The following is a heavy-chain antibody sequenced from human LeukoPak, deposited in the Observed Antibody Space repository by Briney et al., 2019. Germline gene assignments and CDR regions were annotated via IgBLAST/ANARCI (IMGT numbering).Heavy chain of an antibody. J-gene: IGHJ6*03. V-gene: IGHV1-18*01. CDR2: ISAYNGNT. CDR1: GYTFTSYG. CDR3: ARVPRRGMTYSSAINPGYYYYYYMDV. D-gene: IGHD6-19*01. Sequence: GASVKVSCKASGYTFTSYGISWVRQAPGQGLEWMGWISAYNGNTNYAQKLQGRVTMTTDTSTSTAYMELRSLRSDDTAVYYCARVPRRGMTYSSAINPGYYYYYYMDVWGKGTTVTISS.